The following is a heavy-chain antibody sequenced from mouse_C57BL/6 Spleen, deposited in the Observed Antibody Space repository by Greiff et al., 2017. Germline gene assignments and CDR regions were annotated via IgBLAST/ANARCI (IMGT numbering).Heavy chain of an antibody. D-gene: IGHD1-1*01. Sequence: QVQLQQPGAELVKPGASVKLSCKASGYTFTSYWMHWVKQRLGRGLEWIGRIDPNSGGTKYNEQFKSKATLTVDKPSITAYMQLSSLTSEDSAVYYCARGEGSQYYFDYWGQGTTLTVSS. V-gene: IGHV1-72*01. CDR3: ARGEGSQYYFDY. CDR2: IDPNSGGT. J-gene: IGHJ2*01. CDR1: GYTFTSYW.